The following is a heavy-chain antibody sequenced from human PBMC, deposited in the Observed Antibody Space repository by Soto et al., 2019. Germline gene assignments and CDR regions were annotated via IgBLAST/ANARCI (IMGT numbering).Heavy chain of an antibody. V-gene: IGHV1-69*01. CDR3: ARAGRIGTYWTVF. CDR2: IIPNFDSP. CDR1: GGSFRSNT. Sequence: QVQLVQSGAELKKPGSSVKVSCKASGGSFRSNTINWVRQAPGQKLEWVGGIIPNFDSPTYARRFQGRVTITADESTNTAYISVRSLRSEDTAVYYCARAGRIGTYWTVFWGQGTLVVVSS. J-gene: IGHJ4*02. D-gene: IGHD2-8*02.